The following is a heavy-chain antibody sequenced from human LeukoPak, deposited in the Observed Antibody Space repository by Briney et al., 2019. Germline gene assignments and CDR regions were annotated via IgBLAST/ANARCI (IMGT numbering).Heavy chain of an antibody. V-gene: IGHV4-4*07. CDR3: ARSPSSSTSSWFDP. Sequence: NPSETLSLTCTVSGGSISSYYWSWIRQPAGQGLEWIGRIYTSGSTNYNPSLKSRVTMSVDTSKNQFSLKLRSVTAADTAVYYCARSPSSSTSSWFDPWGRGTLVTVSS. D-gene: IGHD6-6*01. J-gene: IGHJ5*02. CDR2: IYTSGST. CDR1: GGSISSYY.